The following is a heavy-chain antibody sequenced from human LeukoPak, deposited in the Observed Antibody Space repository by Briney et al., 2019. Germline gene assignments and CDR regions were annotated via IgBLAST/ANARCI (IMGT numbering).Heavy chain of an antibody. Sequence: PSETLSLTCVVSGGSISNYYWSWIRQPPGKRLEWIGYIHYSGNTYYNPSLKSRVTISVDTSKNQFSLKLTSVTAADTAMYYCAREGPSDNYLGIDYWGQGTLLPVSS. J-gene: IGHJ4*02. CDR1: GGSISNYY. CDR3: AREGPSDNYLGIDY. V-gene: IGHV4-59*13. CDR2: IHYSGNT. D-gene: IGHD2/OR15-2a*01.